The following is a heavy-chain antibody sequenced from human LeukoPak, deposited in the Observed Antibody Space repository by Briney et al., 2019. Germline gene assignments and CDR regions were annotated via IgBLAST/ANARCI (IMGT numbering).Heavy chain of an antibody. V-gene: IGHV4-34*01. Sequence: SETLSLTCAVYGGSFSVYYWSWIRQPPGRGLEGFGEINRGGSTNYSPSLKSRVTISLDTSKNQVSLKLSSVTAADTAMYYCGLSTTKATTRTIDYWGQGTLVTVSS. D-gene: IGHD4-17*01. CDR3: GLSTTKATTRTIDY. CDR2: INRGGST. J-gene: IGHJ4*02. CDR1: GGSFSVYY.